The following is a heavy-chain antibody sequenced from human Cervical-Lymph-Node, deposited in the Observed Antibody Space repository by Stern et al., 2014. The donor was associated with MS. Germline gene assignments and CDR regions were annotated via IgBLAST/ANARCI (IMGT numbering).Heavy chain of an antibody. V-gene: IGHV1-46*01. CDR3: ARGIPTVVRGVIKYAWFDP. Sequence: QVQLVQSGAEVKKPGDSVKVSCKASGYTFTTYHIHWVRQAPGQGLEWMGIVNPSGGSTTYAQKFHDRVTMTRDTSTNTVYMELSSLRSEDTAIYYCARGIPTVVRGVIKYAWFDPWGQGTLVTVSS. CDR1: GYTFTTYH. D-gene: IGHD3-10*01. J-gene: IGHJ5*02. CDR2: VNPSGGST.